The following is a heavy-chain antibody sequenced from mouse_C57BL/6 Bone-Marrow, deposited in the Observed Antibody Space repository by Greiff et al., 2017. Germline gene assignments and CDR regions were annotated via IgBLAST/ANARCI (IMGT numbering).Heavy chain of an antibody. J-gene: IGHJ1*03. D-gene: IGHD1-1*01. CDR2: ISSGGSYT. CDR3: ARLTTVVAPSRWYFDV. Sequence: EVQGVESGGDLVKPGGSLKLSCAASGFTFSSSGMSWVRQTPDKRLAWVATISSGGSYTYYPDSVKGRFTISRDNAKNTLYLQMSSLKSEDTAMYYCARLTTVVAPSRWYFDVWGTGTTVTVSS. CDR1: GFTFSSSG. V-gene: IGHV5-6*01.